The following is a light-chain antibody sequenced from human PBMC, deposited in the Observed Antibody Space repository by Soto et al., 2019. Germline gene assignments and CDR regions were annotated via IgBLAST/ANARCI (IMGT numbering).Light chain of an antibody. J-gene: IGLJ3*02. CDR2: EGS. V-gene: IGLV2-23*01. CDR3: CSYAGSSTWV. Sequence: QSALTQPASVSGSPGQSITISYTGTSSDVGSYNLVSWYQQYSGKAPKLMIYEGSKRPSGVSNRFSGSKSGNTASLTISGLQAEDEADYYCCSYAGSSTWVFGGGTKLTVL. CDR1: SSDVGSYNL.